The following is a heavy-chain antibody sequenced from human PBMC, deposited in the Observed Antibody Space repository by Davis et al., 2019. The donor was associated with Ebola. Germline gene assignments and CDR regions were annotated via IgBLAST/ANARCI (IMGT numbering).Heavy chain of an antibody. CDR1: GFTFSSYW. CDR2: ISYDGSNK. V-gene: IGHV3-30*18. CDR3: AKDSITMVRGVFGMDV. D-gene: IGHD3-10*01. Sequence: GESLKISCAASGFTFSSYWMHWVRQAPGKGLEWVAVISYDGSNKYYADSVKGRFTISRDNSKNTLYLQMNSLRAEDTAVYYCAKDSITMVRGVFGMDVWGKGTTVTVSS. J-gene: IGHJ6*04.